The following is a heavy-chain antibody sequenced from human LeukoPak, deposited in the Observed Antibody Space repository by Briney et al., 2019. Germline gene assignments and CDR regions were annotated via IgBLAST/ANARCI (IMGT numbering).Heavy chain of an antibody. CDR3: ARDAQTIFGVVDDAFDI. J-gene: IGHJ3*02. Sequence: AGGSLRLSCAASGFTFSGYWMSWVRQAPGKGLEWVANIKQDGSEKYYVDSVKGRFTISRDNAKKSLYLQMNSLRAEDTAVYYCARDAQTIFGVVDDAFDIWGPGTMVTVSS. CDR2: IKQDGSEK. D-gene: IGHD3-3*01. CDR1: GFTFSGYW. V-gene: IGHV3-7*05.